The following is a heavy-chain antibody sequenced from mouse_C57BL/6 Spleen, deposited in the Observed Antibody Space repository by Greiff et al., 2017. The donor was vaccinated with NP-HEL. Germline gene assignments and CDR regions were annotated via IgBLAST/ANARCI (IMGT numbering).Heavy chain of an antibody. V-gene: IGHV1-64*01. Sequence: VQLQQPGAELVKPGASVKLSCKASGYTFTSYWMHWVKQRPGQGLEWIGMIHPNSGSTNYNEKFKSKATLTVDKSSSTAYMQLSSLTSEDSAVYYCARLEVTTGFDYWGQGTTLTVSS. CDR2: IHPNSGST. D-gene: IGHD2-2*01. CDR1: GYTFTSYW. J-gene: IGHJ2*01. CDR3: ARLEVTTGFDY.